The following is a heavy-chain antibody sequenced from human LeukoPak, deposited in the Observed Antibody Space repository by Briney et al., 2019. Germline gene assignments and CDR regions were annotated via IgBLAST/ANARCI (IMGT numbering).Heavy chain of an antibody. J-gene: IGHJ6*02. V-gene: IGHV4-34*01. Sequence: SETLSLTCAVYGGSFSGYYWSWIRQPPGKGLEWIAEINHSGSTYYNASLKSRITISVDTSKRQFSLRMNSVTAADTAVYFCAGYYSSIYGMDVWGQGTSVTVSS. CDR3: AGYYSSIYGMDV. CDR2: INHSGST. D-gene: IGHD3-3*01. CDR1: GGSFSGYY.